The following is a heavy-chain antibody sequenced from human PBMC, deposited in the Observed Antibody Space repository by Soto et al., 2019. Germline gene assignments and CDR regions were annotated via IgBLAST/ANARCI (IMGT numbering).Heavy chain of an antibody. CDR1: GGSISSYS. CDR2: IYYSGST. V-gene: IGHV4-59*01. Sequence: PSEPLSLTCTVSGGSISSYSWSWIRQAPGKGLEWVGYIYYSGSTNYNPFLKSRVTISVDTSKNHFSLKLSSVTAADTAVYYCARENGGNLDYWGQGTLVTVS. CDR3: ARENGGNLDY. J-gene: IGHJ4*02. D-gene: IGHD2-15*01.